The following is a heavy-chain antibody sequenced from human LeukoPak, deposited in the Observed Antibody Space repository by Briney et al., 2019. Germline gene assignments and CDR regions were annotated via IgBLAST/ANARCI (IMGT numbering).Heavy chain of an antibody. CDR1: GFTFSSYG. CDR3: ARGTGVGELLPGWFDP. D-gene: IGHD3-10*01. CDR2: IRYDGSNK. Sequence: GGSLRLSCAASGFTFSSYGMHWVRQAPGKGLEWVAFIRYDGSNKYYADSVKGRFTISRDNSKNTLYLQMNSLRAEDTAVYYCARGTGVGELLPGWFDPWGQGTLVTVSS. J-gene: IGHJ5*02. V-gene: IGHV3-30*02.